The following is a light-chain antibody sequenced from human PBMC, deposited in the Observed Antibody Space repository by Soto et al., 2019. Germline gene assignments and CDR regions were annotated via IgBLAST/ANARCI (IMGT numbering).Light chain of an antibody. CDR2: DAV. Sequence: EIVMTQSPATLSLSPGEGATLSCRASQSVTGTNLAWYQQRPGQAPRLLIYDAVRRATGIPDRFSGSGSGTDFTLTISRLEPEDFTVYYCQQYGSSPLTFGGGTKVDI. V-gene: IGKV3-20*01. CDR3: QQYGSSPLT. CDR1: QSVTGTN. J-gene: IGKJ4*01.